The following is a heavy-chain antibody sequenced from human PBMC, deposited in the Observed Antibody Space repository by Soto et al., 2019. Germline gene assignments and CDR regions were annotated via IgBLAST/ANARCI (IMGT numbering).Heavy chain of an antibody. D-gene: IGHD3-22*01. V-gene: IGHV5-10-1*01. J-gene: IGHJ6*02. CDR2: IDPSDSYT. Sequence: GESLKISCKGSGYSFTSYWISWVRQMPGKGLEWMGRIDPSDSYTNYSPSFQGHVTISADKSISTAYLQWSSLKASDTAMYYCARQAHYYDSSGYYYVDHTPCYCGMDVWGQGTTVTVSS. CDR3: ARQAHYYDSSGYYYVDHTPCYCGMDV. CDR1: GYSFTSYW.